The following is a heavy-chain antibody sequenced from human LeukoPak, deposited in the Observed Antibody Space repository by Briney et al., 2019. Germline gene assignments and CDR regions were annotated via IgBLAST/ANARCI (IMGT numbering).Heavy chain of an antibody. J-gene: IGHJ5*02. CDR1: GFPFSSYS. Sequence: PGGSLRLSCAASGFPFSSYSMNWARQAPGKGLEWVSSISSSSSYIFYADSVKGRFTISRDNAKNSLYLQMNSLRAEDTAVYYCARDLSVYSSGFDPWGQGTLVTVSS. CDR3: ARDLSVYSSGFDP. D-gene: IGHD6-19*01. CDR2: ISSSSSYI. V-gene: IGHV3-21*01.